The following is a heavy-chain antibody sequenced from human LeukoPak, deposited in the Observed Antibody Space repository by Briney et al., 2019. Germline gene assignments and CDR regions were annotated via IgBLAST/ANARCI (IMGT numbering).Heavy chain of an antibody. V-gene: IGHV3-23*01. D-gene: IGHD3-22*01. Sequence: GGSLRLSCVVSGFTLPYGMSWVRQAPGKGLEWVSYVSATGYTTSYADSVKGRFTISRDNAKNTVVLQMDSLRADDTAVYYCAKGAVGKTESSGYPPHFDYWGQGTLVTVSS. CDR2: VSATGYTT. CDR3: AKGAVGKTESSGYPPHFDY. CDR1: GFTLPYG. J-gene: IGHJ4*02.